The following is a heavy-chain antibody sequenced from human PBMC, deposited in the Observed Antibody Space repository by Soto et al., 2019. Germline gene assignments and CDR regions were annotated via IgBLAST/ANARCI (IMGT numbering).Heavy chain of an antibody. CDR1: GATFSSYP. Sequence: QVQLGQSGAEVKKPGSSVKVSSKASGATFSSYPISWVRQAPGQGLEWRGGIIPIFGTANYAQKFQGRVTITAEESTSTAYMELSSLRSEDTAVSYCASDQGANGDDVWYFDLWGRGTLVTVSS. CDR3: ASDQGANGDDVWYFDL. D-gene: IGHD4-17*01. J-gene: IGHJ2*01. CDR2: IIPIFGTA. V-gene: IGHV1-69*01.